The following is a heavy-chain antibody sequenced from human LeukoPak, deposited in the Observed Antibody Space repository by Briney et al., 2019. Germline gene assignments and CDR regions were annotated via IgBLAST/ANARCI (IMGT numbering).Heavy chain of an antibody. CDR1: GCTFTGYY. Sequence: ASVKVSCKASGCTFTGYYMHWVREAPGQGLEWMGWINPNSSGTNYAQKVQGRVTMTRDTSISTAYMELSRLRSDDTAVYYCARGGCYYGSWFDPWGQGTLVTVSS. V-gene: IGHV1-2*02. CDR3: ARGGCYYGSWFDP. D-gene: IGHD3-10*01. CDR2: INPNSSGT. J-gene: IGHJ5*02.